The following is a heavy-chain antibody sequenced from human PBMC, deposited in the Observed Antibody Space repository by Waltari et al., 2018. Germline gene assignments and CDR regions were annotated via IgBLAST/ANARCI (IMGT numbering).Heavy chain of an antibody. Sequence: VQLVESGGRLVQPGGSLRLSCEASGFSVSSYWMHWVRQAPGKGLVWVARVNIDGTGTDYADSVKGRFAISRDNAENTLYLQMNNLRAEDTGIYYCTRVNWDYWGQGTLVTVSS. CDR2: VNIDGTGT. CDR1: GFSVSSYW. CDR3: TRVNWDY. V-gene: IGHV3-74*01. J-gene: IGHJ4*02.